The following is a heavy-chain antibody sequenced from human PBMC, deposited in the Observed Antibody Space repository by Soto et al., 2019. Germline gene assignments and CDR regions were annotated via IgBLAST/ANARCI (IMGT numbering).Heavy chain of an antibody. Sequence: GGSLRLSRAASGFTFSSYDMHWVRQATGKGLEWVSAIGTAGDTYYPGSVKGRFTISRENAKNSLYLQMNSLRAEDTAVYYCARGSTVTSLDYWGQGTLVTVSS. J-gene: IGHJ4*02. V-gene: IGHV3-13*01. CDR2: IGTAGDT. D-gene: IGHD4-17*01. CDR1: GFTFSSYD. CDR3: ARGSTVTSLDY.